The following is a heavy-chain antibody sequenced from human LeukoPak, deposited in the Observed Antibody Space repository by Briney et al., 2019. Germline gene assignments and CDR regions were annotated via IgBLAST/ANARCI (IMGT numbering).Heavy chain of an antibody. Sequence: ASVKVSCKASGYTFTSYGISWVRQAPGQGLEWMGWISAYNGNTNYAQKLQGRVTMTTDTSTSTAYMELRSLRSDDTAVYYCARIPFPGYYYGSGAIDYWRQGTLVTVSS. CDR3: ARIPFPGYYYGSGAIDY. J-gene: IGHJ4*02. D-gene: IGHD3-10*01. CDR1: GYTFTSYG. V-gene: IGHV1-18*01. CDR2: ISAYNGNT.